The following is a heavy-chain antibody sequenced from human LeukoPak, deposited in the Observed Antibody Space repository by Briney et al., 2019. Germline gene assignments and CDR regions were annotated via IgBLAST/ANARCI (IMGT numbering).Heavy chain of an antibody. CDR3: TKNQILDDTGSWYAY. CDR1: GFTFRTYA. D-gene: IGHD6-13*01. CDR2: ISDGGGRT. Sequence: GGSLSLSCGASGFTFRTYAMSWVRQAPGRGLEWVSGISDGGGRTFYAESVKGRLTVSRDNSKNTLYLRMNSLRAEDTAIYYCTKNQILDDTGSWYAYWGQGTLVTVSS. V-gene: IGHV3-23*01. J-gene: IGHJ4*02.